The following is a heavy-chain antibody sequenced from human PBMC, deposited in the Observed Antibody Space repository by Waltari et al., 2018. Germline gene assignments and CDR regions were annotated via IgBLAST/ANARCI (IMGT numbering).Heavy chain of an antibody. CDR3: ARVAYSDFWSDYSSRPSFDY. D-gene: IGHD3-3*01. CDR1: GYYISSNYF. Sequence: QVELQESGPGLVKPSETLSLTCKVSGYYISSNYFWGWIRQPPGKGPEWIGSIFHSGSTYYNPSLKSRVTISVDTSKNQFSLKLISVPAADTAVYYWARVAYSDFWSDYSSRPSFDYWGPGTLVTVSS. CDR2: IFHSGST. J-gene: IGHJ4*02. V-gene: IGHV4-38-2*02.